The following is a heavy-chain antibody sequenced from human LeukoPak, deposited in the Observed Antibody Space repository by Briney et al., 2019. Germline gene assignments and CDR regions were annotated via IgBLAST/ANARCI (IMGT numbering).Heavy chain of an antibody. D-gene: IGHD3-16*01. CDR2: TWYDGSNK. V-gene: IGHV3-30*19. CDR1: GFTFSTYG. Sequence: GGSLRLSCAASGFTFSTYGMHWVRQAPGKGLEWVAVTWYDGSNKYYTDSVKGRFTISRDNSKNTLYLQMNSLRAEDTAVYYCARDHPWGWGYYFDYWGQGTLVTVSS. CDR3: ARDHPWGWGYYFDY. J-gene: IGHJ4*02.